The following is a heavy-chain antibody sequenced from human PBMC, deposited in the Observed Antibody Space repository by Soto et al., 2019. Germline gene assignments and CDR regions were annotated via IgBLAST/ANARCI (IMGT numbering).Heavy chain of an antibody. J-gene: IGHJ2*01. D-gene: IGHD1-26*01. CDR1: GYTSSIYG. Sequence: QGQLVQSGAEVKKPGASVNVSCKASGYTSSIYGISWVRQAPGQGLEWMAWISGYNGNIKYAQKFQGRVTVATDTTTYGAYMEQRSLRSDDTAVYYCARDVSGGTYPWFFDLWGRGTLVTVSS. CDR3: ARDVSGGTYPWFFDL. V-gene: IGHV1-18*04. CDR2: ISGYNGNI.